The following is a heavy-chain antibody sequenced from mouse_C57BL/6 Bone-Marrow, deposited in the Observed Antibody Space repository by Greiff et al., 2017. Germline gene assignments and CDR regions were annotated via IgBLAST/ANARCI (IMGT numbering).Heavy chain of an antibody. D-gene: IGHD1-1*01. V-gene: IGHV5-4*01. J-gene: IGHJ3*01. CDR3: ARDYYGTPFAY. CDR1: GFTFSSYA. Sequence: EVQRVESGGGLVKPGGSLTLSCAASGFTFSSYAMSWVRQTPEKRLEWVATISDGGSYTYYPDNVKGRFTISRDNAKNTLYLQLSHLKSEDTAMYYCARDYYGTPFAYWGQGTLVTVSA. CDR2: ISDGGSYT.